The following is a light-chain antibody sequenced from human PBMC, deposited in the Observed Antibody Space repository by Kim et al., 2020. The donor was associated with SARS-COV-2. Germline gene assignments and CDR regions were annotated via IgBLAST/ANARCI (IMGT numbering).Light chain of an antibody. CDR3: QQYNNWYT. CDR2: GAS. Sequence: EIVMTQSPATLSVSPGERATLSCRASQSVSSNLAWYQQKPGQAPRLLIYGASTRVTGIPARFSGSGSGTEFTLTISSLQSEDFAVYYCQQYNNWYTFGQGTKLEI. J-gene: IGKJ2*01. V-gene: IGKV3-15*01. CDR1: QSVSSN.